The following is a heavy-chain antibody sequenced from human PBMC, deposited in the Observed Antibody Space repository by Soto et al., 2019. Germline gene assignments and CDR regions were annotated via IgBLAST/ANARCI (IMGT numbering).Heavy chain of an antibody. Sequence: QAQLQESGPGLVKPSQTLSLTCTVSGDSISSGGYFWSWIRQHTEKGLEWIGYIYDSGSTNYNPSLKSRATISVDTSKNQFSLNLSSVTAADTAVYYCAREVDYWGQGTLVTVSS. CDR3: AREVDY. CDR1: GDSISSGGYF. J-gene: IGHJ4*02. V-gene: IGHV4-31*03. CDR2: IYDSGST.